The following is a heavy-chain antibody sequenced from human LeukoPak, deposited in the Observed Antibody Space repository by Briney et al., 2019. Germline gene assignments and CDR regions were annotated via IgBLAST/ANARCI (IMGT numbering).Heavy chain of an antibody. CDR1: GYTLTELS. CDR2: FDPEDGET. D-gene: IGHD3-22*01. CDR3: ATDKRGRGYYYDSSGYSLFDY. Sequence: ASVKVSFKVSGYTLTELSMHWVRQAPGKGLEWMGGFDPEDGETIYAQKFQGRVTMTEDTSTDTAYMELSSLRSEDTAVYYCATDKRGRGYYYDSSGYSLFDYWGQGTLVTVSS. J-gene: IGHJ4*02. V-gene: IGHV1-24*01.